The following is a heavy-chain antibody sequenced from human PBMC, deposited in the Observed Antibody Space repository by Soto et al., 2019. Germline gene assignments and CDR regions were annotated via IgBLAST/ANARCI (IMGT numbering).Heavy chain of an antibody. D-gene: IGHD5-18*01. J-gene: IGHJ4*02. Sequence: EVQLVESGGGLVQPGGSLRLSCAASGFTFNTYNMNWVRQAPGKGLEWVSYISASSSTIYYAGSVKGRFTISRDNAKNSLNLQMNSLRDEDTAVYYCARDPRGYSYGSTYYFDYWGQGTLVTVSS. CDR1: GFTFNTYN. CDR3: ARDPRGYSYGSTYYFDY. CDR2: ISASSSTI. V-gene: IGHV3-48*02.